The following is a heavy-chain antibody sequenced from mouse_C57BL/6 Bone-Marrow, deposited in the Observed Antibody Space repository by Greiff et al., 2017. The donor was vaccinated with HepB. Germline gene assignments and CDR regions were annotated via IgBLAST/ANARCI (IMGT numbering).Heavy chain of an antibody. J-gene: IGHJ3*01. Sequence: QVQLQQPGTELVKPGASVKLSCTASGYTFTSYWMHWVKQRPGQGLEWIGNINPSNGGTNYNEKFKSKATLTIDKSSNTAYMQLSSLTSEDSAIYYCARSPYGSILTYWGQGTLVTVSA. CDR1: GYTFTSYW. CDR2: INPSNGGT. CDR3: ARSPYGSILTY. D-gene: IGHD1-1*01. V-gene: IGHV1-53*01.